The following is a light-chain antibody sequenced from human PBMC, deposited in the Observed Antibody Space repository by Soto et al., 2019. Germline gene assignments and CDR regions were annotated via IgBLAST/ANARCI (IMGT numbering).Light chain of an antibody. Sequence: QSALTQPASVSGSPGQSITISCTGTTSDIGGYDYVSWYQQHPGKAPRLMIYGVSIRPSGVSHRFSASKSGNTASLTISGLQAEDEATYYCSSYTSTGSLVLFGGGTKLTVL. CDR2: GVS. V-gene: IGLV2-14*01. J-gene: IGLJ2*01. CDR3: SSYTSTGSLVL. CDR1: TSDIGGYDY.